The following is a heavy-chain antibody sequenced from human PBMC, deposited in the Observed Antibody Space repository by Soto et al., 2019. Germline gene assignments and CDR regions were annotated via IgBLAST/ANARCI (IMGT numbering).Heavy chain of an antibody. J-gene: IGHJ3*02. CDR3: AKVGTYDFWSGYDSAFDI. Sequence: EVLLLESGGGLVQPGGSLRLSCAASGFTFSNYAMSWVRQAPGKGLEWVSGISGSGGGTDYADSGKGRFTISRDNSKNTLYLQMNSLRAEDTAVYYCAKVGTYDFWSGYDSAFDIWGQGTMVTVSS. CDR1: GFTFSNYA. V-gene: IGHV3-23*01. CDR2: ISGSGGGT. D-gene: IGHD3-3*01.